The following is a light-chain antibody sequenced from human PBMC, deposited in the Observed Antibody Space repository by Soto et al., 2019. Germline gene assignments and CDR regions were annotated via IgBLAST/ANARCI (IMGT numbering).Light chain of an antibody. J-gene: IGKJ5*01. CDR1: QDVVYSDGIAY. V-gene: IGKV2-30*01. CDR2: KVS. Sequence: GMTQSPLTLPFTRGQPASISCRADQDVVYSDGIAYFSWFQQRPGRSPRRLIYKVSNRDSGVPARFSGSGSGTDFALKISRVEADDVGVYYCMQATHWPITFGQGTRLEI. CDR3: MQATHWPIT.